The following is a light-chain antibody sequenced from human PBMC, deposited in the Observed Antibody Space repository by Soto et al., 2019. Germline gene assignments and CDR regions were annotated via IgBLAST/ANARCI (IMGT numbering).Light chain of an antibody. J-gene: IGKJ5*01. CDR2: GAS. CDR1: QSVGNS. V-gene: IGKV3D-15*01. Sequence: IVLTQSPATLSFSPWERASLSWRASQSVGNSLAWYQHKPGQAPRLLIYGASNRATGIPARFSGSGSGTEFTLTISSLQSEDFAVYFCQQYKNWPITFGQGTRLEIK. CDR3: QQYKNWPIT.